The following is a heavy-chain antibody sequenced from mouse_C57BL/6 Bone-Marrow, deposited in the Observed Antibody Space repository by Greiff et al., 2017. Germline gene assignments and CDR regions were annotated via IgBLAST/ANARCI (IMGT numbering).Heavy chain of an antibody. CDR1: GFNIKDDY. CDR2: IDPENGDT. D-gene: IGHD1-1*01. CDR3: TLIYYYGSSYVPFAY. V-gene: IGHV14-4*01. Sequence: EVQGVESGAELVRPGASVKLSCTASGFNIKDDYMHWVKQRPEQGLEWIGWIDPENGDTEYASKFQGKATITADTSSNTAYLQLSSLTSEDTAVYYCTLIYYYGSSYVPFAYWGQGTLVTVSA. J-gene: IGHJ3*01.